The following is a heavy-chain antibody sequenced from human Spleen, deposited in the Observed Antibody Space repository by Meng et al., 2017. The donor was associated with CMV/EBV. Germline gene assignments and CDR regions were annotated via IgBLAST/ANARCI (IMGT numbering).Heavy chain of an antibody. D-gene: IGHD4-23*01. Sequence: VSGCSISSGGYSWSWIRQHPGKGLEWIGYIYYSGSTYYNPSLKSRVTISVDTSKNQFSLKLSSVTVADTAVYYCSRAGGGNYNWFDPWGQGTLVTVSS. CDR1: GCSISSGGYS. CDR3: SRAGGGNYNWFDP. J-gene: IGHJ5*02. CDR2: IYYSGST. V-gene: IGHV4-31*02.